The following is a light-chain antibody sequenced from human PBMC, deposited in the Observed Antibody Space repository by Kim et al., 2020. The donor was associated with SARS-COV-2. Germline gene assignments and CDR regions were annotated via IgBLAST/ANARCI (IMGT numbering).Light chain of an antibody. J-gene: IGLJ3*02. Sequence: SALTQPASVSGSPGQSITISCTGTISNIGSYNYVSWHQQHPGKAPKLMIYDVNKRPSGISSRFSGSKSGSTASLTISGLQSEDEADYYCSSFTTRSTLVFGGGTQLTVL. CDR3: SSFTTRSTLV. CDR1: ISNIGSYNY. CDR2: DVN. V-gene: IGLV2-14*03.